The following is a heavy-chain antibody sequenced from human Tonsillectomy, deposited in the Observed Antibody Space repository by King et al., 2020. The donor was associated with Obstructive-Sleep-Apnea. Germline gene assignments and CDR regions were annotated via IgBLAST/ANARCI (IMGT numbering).Heavy chain of an antibody. J-gene: IGHJ2*01. V-gene: IGHV5-51*01. CDR2: IYPGDSDT. D-gene: IGHD7-27*01. CDR3: GRRGGTGDSWYFDL. Sequence: QLVQSGAEVKKPGESLKISCKGSGYRFSNYWIGWVRQMPGKGLEWMGVIYPGDSDTRYSPSFQGQVTISAEHSISTAYLQWGSLQASDTAMSYWGRRGGTGDSWYFDLWGRGTLVTVSS. CDR1: GYRFSNYW.